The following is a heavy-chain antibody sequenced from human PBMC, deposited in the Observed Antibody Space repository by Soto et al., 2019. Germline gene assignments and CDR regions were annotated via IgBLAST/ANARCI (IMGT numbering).Heavy chain of an antibody. Sequence: HGWCVRLCCAACRFIVISYWRHLIRQAPGKGLVWVSRINSDGSSTSYADSVKGRFTISRDNAKNTLYLQMNSLRAEDTAVYYCARGLLDAFDIWGQGTMVTVSS. J-gene: IGHJ3*02. CDR2: INSDGSST. CDR3: ARGLLDAFDI. CDR1: RFIVISYW. V-gene: IGHV3-74*01. D-gene: IGHD1-26*01.